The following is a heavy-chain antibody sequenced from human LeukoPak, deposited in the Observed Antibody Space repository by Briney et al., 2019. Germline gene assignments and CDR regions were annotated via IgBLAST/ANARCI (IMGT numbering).Heavy chain of an antibody. CDR3: ATVEGYGDSFLEIRY. CDR1: GDSISSYY. D-gene: IGHD4-17*01. Sequence: SETLSLTCTVSGDSISSYYWSWIRQPAGKGLEWIGRIYTSGSTNYNPSLKSRVTMSVDTSKNQFSLKLSSVTAADTAVYYCATVEGYGDSFLEIRYWGQGTLVTVSS. CDR2: IYTSGST. J-gene: IGHJ4*02. V-gene: IGHV4-4*07.